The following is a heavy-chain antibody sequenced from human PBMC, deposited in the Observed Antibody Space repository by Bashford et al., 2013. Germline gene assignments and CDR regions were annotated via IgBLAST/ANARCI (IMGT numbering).Heavy chain of an antibody. J-gene: IGHJ6*02. CDR2: LNPNNGDT. CDR3: ASVKIGYCSRNNCPDHYYHFGLDV. D-gene: IGHD2-2*01. Sequence: WVRQAPGQGLEWMGWLNPNNGDTNYAQKFQGRVTMTRATSISTAYMELSRLRSDDTAVYYCASVKIGYCSRNNCPDHYYHFGLDVWGQGTTVTVSS. V-gene: IGHV1-2*02.